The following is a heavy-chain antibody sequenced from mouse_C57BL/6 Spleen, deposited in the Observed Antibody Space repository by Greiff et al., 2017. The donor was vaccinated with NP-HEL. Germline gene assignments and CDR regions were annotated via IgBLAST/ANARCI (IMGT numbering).Heavy chain of an antibody. J-gene: IGHJ4*01. V-gene: IGHV1-54*01. CDR3: ARWGVVAYYDAMDY. CDR2: INPGSGGT. Sequence: VQLLQSGAELVRPGTSVKVSCKASGYAFTNYLIEWVKQRPGQGLEWIGVINPGSGGTNYNEKFKGKATLTADKSSSTAYMQLSSLTSEDSAVYFCARWGVVAYYDAMDYWGQGTSVTVSS. CDR1: GYAFTNYL. D-gene: IGHD1-1*01.